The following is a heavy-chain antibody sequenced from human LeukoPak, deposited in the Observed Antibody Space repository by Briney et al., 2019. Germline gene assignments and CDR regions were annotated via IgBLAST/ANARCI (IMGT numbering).Heavy chain of an antibody. Sequence: GSLRLSCAASGLTFSSYAMNWVRQASGKGLEWIGEIYHSGSTNYNPSLKSRVTISVDRSKNQFSLKLSSVTAADTAVYYCARNLATRGYGMDVWGQGTTVTVSS. CDR1: GLTFSSYAM. CDR3: ARNLATRGYGMDV. CDR2: IYHSGST. V-gene: IGHV4-4*02. D-gene: IGHD5-12*01. J-gene: IGHJ6*02.